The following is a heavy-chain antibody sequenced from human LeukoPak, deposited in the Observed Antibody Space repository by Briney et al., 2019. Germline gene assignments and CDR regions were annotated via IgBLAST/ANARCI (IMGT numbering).Heavy chain of an antibody. CDR3: ARDSTPYGHSGY. CDR2: IYYSGTT. Sequence: PSETLSLTCTVSGGSISNYYWSWIRQPPGKGLEWIGYIYYSGTTNFNPSLKSRVMISVDTSKNQFSLRLTSVTAADTAVYYCARDSTPYGHSGYWGQGTLVTVSP. CDR1: GGSISNYY. V-gene: IGHV4-59*01. J-gene: IGHJ4*02. D-gene: IGHD4-17*01.